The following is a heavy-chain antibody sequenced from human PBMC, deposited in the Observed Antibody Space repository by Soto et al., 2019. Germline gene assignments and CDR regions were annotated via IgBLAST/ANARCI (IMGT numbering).Heavy chain of an antibody. CDR3: VRDDVGVGIDY. CDR2: IDSDGNST. CDR1: GFTFSSYW. J-gene: IGHJ4*02. D-gene: IGHD1-26*01. Sequence: EVQLVESGGGLVQPGGSLRLSCAASGFTFSSYWMHWVHQVPGKGLVWVSHIDSDGNSTTYADSVKGRFTISRDNAKNTVYLQMNSLRADDTAVYYCVRDDVGVGIDYWGLGTLVTVSS. V-gene: IGHV3-74*03.